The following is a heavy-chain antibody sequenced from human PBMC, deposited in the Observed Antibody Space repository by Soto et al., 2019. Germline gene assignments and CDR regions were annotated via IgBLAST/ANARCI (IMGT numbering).Heavy chain of an antibody. CDR3: ARRSSGWYFAY. D-gene: IGHD6-19*01. J-gene: IGHJ4*02. CDR2: ISGSGGST. V-gene: IGHV3-23*01. CDR1: GFTFSSYA. Sequence: EVQLLESGGGLVQPGGSLRLSCAASGFTFSSYAMSWVRQAPGKGLEWVSAISGSGGSTYYADSVKGRFTISRDNSKNTLYLQMSSLRAEDTAVYYCARRSSGWYFAYWGQGTLVTVSS.